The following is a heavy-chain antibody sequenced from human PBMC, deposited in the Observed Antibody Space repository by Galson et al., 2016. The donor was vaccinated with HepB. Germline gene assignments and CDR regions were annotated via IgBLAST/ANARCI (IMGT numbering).Heavy chain of an antibody. CDR2: LDPEEGET. D-gene: IGHD3-22*01. Sequence: SCKVSGYILPELSMHWVRQAPGKGLEWMGGLDPEEGETIYAQKFQGRVTMTEDTSTDTAYMELSSLRSEDTAVYYCATNVPYSYDSSGYTYFDYWGQGTLVTVSS. CDR3: ATNVPYSYDSSGYTYFDY. V-gene: IGHV1-24*01. J-gene: IGHJ4*02. CDR1: GYILPELS.